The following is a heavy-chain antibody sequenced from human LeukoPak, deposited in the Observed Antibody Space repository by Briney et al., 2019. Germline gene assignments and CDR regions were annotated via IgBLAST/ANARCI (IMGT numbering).Heavy chain of an antibody. D-gene: IGHD6-19*01. V-gene: IGHV3-23*01. J-gene: IGHJ4*02. CDR3: AKTTAGSSSGRYPGWPVDY. CDR1: GFIYRHYA. CDR2: MSGCGGAT. Sequence: GGSVRLFCGASGFIYRHYAMRWVRRAPGEGREWVSGMSGCGGATYFGGSVKGRFYISRDHSKNTVFMQMDSLRAEDTAVNYCAKTTAGSSSGRYPGWPVDYWGKGTLVTVSS.